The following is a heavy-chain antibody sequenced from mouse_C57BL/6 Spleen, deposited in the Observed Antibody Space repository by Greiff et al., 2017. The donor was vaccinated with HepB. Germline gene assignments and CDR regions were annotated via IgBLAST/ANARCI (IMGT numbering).Heavy chain of an antibody. CDR2: IDPETGGT. CDR1: GYTFTDYE. Sequence: QVQLQQSGAELVRPGASVTLSCKASGYTFTDYEMHWVKQTPVHGLEWIGAIDPETGGTAYNQKFKGKAILTADKSSSTAYMELRSLTSEDSAVYYCTKGWLLRFWYFDVWGTGTTVTVSS. D-gene: IGHD2-3*01. CDR3: TKGWLLRFWYFDV. J-gene: IGHJ1*03. V-gene: IGHV1-15*01.